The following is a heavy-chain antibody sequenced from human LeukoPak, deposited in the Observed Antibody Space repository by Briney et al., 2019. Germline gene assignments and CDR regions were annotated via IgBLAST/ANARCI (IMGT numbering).Heavy chain of an antibody. CDR2: ISYDGSNK. CDR1: GLTFSSYA. V-gene: IGHV3-30-3*01. Sequence: GGSLRLSCAASGLTFSSYAMHWVRQAPGKGLEWVAVISYDGSNKYYADSVKGRFTISRDNSKNTLYLQMNSLRAEDTAVYYCAREVSSIHSSNDYWGQGTLVTVSS. D-gene: IGHD3-3*02. CDR3: AREVSSIHSSNDY. J-gene: IGHJ4*02.